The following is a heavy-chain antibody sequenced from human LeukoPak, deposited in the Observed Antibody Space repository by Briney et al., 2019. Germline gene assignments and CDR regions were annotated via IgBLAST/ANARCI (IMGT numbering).Heavy chain of an antibody. CDR3: VRATDCSGGSCYSGAGYDAFNI. J-gene: IGHJ3*02. Sequence: GGSLRLSCAASGFTFDDYGMHWVRQVPGKGLEWVSGISWNSANIAYADSLKGRFTISRDNAKNSLYLQMSSLRPGDTALYYCVRATDCSGGSCYSGAGYDAFNIWGRGTMVTVSS. D-gene: IGHD2-15*01. CDR2: ISWNSANI. CDR1: GFTFDDYG. V-gene: IGHV3-9*01.